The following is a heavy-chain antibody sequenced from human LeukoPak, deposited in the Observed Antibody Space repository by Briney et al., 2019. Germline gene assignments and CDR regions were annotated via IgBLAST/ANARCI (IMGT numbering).Heavy chain of an antibody. CDR3: ARYVVYGSGKYYFDY. CDR2: INYSGST. D-gene: IGHD3-10*01. CDR1: GGSVSSTTYF. Sequence: TSETLSLTCTLSGGSVSSTTYFWSWMRQPPGKGLEWIASINYSGSTYYNPSLKSRVTISVDTSDNQFSLKLSSVTAADTAVYYCARYVVYGSGKYYFDYWGQGTLVTVSS. J-gene: IGHJ4*02. V-gene: IGHV4-39*01.